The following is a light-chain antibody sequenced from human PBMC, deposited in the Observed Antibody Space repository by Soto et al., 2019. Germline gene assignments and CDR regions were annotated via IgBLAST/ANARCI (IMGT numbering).Light chain of an antibody. V-gene: IGKV1-5*01. CDR1: QTISSW. Sequence: DIQMTQSPFTLSASVGDRVTITCRASQTISSWLAWYQQIPGKAPKLLIYDASNLESGVPSRFSGSGSGTEFTLTISSLQPEDFAVYYCQQDYNYPLTFGGGTKVDIK. CDR3: QQDYNYPLT. J-gene: IGKJ4*01. CDR2: DAS.